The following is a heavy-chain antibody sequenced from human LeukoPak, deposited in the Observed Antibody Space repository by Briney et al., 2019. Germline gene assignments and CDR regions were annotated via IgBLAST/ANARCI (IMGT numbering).Heavy chain of an antibody. CDR3: AKGLRITMVRGARKDY. J-gene: IGHJ4*02. V-gene: IGHV3-23*01. Sequence: GGSLRLSCAASGFTFSSYAMSWVRQAPGKGLEWFSAISGSGGSTYYADSVKGRFTISRDNSKNTLYLQMNSLRAEDTAVYYCAKGLRITMVRGARKDYWGQGTLVTVSS. CDR2: ISGSGGST. CDR1: GFTFSSYA. D-gene: IGHD3-10*01.